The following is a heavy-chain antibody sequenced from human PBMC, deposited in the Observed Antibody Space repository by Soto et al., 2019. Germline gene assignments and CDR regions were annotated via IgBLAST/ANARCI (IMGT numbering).Heavy chain of an antibody. V-gene: IGHV4-59*08. CDR2: IDYTGSNNY. J-gene: IGHJ4*02. D-gene: IGHD6-19*01. CDR1: GGSISGYY. CDR3: ARHSSGWYLDR. Sequence: QVQLPESGPGLVKPSETLSLTCTISGGSISGYYWAWVRQSPRKGLEWIGYIDYTGSNNYNYNPSIHGCVSMSVDTSKNQFSLTLSSVTAADSAVYYCARHSSGWYLDRWGQGTLVTVSS.